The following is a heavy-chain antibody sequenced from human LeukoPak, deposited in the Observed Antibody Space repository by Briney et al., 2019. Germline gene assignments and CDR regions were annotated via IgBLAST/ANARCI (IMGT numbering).Heavy chain of an antibody. CDR2: ISGSGGST. D-gene: IGHD5-18*01. CDR1: GFTLSSYW. J-gene: IGHJ4*02. Sequence: GGSLRLSCAASGFTLSSYWVYWVRQAPGKGLVWVSAISGSGGSTYYADSVKGRFTISRDNSKNTLYLQMNSLRAEDTAVYYCAKMGGEYSYGYFDYWGQGTLVTVSS. V-gene: IGHV3-23*01. CDR3: AKMGGEYSYGYFDY.